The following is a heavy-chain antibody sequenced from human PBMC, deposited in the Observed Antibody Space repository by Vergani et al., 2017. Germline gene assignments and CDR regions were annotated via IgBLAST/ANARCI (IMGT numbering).Heavy chain of an antibody. V-gene: IGHV3-23*01. CDR1: GFTFSSYA. Sequence: EVQLLESGGGLVQPGGSLRLSCAASGFTFSSYAMSWVRQAPGKGLEWVSSISGSGGSTYYADSVKGRFTISRDNSKNTLYLQMNSLRAEDTAVYYCAKDRAMIRAFDIWGQGTMVTVSS. CDR2: ISGSGGST. J-gene: IGHJ3*02. CDR3: AKDRAMIRAFDI. D-gene: IGHD3-22*01.